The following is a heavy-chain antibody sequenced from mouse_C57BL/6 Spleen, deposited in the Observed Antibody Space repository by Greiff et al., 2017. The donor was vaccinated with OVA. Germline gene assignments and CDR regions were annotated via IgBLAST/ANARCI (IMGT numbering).Heavy chain of an antibody. Sequence: EVKVVESGGGLVKPGGSLKLSCAASGFTFSSYAMSWVRQTPEKRLEWVATISDGGSYTYYPDNVKGRFTISRDNAKNNLYLQMSHLKSEDTAMYYCARDVDYWGQGTSVTVSS. D-gene: IGHD3-1*01. CDR1: GFTFSSYA. CDR3: ARDVDY. V-gene: IGHV5-4*03. CDR2: ISDGGSYT. J-gene: IGHJ4*01.